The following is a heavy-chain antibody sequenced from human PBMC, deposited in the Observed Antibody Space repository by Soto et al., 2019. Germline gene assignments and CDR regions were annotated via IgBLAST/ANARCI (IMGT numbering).Heavy chain of an antibody. CDR2: IYHSGST. CDR1: GGSISSSNW. D-gene: IGHD6-19*01. J-gene: IGHJ4*02. CDR3: ARARKDSYSSGWYY. Sequence: SETLSLTRAVSGGSISSSNWWSWVRQPPGKGLEWIGEIYHSGSTNYNPSLKSRVTISVDKSKNQFSLKLSSVTAADTAVYYCARARKDSYSSGWYYWGQGTLVTVS. V-gene: IGHV4-4*02.